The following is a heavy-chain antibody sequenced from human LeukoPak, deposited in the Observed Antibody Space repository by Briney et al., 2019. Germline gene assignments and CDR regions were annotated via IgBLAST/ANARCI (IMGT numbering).Heavy chain of an antibody. J-gene: IGHJ4*02. CDR2: MNPNSGNT. V-gene: IGHV1-8*01. CDR1: GYTFTSYD. CDR3: GCVEVGAEN. D-gene: IGHD1-26*01. Sequence: ASVKVSCKASGYTFTSYDINWVRQATAQGLEWMGWMNPNSGNTGYAQKFQGRVTMTRNTSISTAYMELSGLNSEDTAVYYCGCVEVGAENWGQGPRVTVSS.